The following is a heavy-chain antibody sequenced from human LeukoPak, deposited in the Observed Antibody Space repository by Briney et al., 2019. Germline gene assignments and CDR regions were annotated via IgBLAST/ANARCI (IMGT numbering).Heavy chain of an antibody. Sequence: GGSLRLSGAASGFTFRSHSLDWVRQAPGKGLEWVSSITGAGSIQYADSVQGRFTISRDNTQNSIFLQMNSLRAEDTAVYYCVRDVIHSYFDIWGQGILVTVSS. V-gene: IGHV3-21*01. D-gene: IGHD2/OR15-2a*01. CDR1: GFTFRSHS. CDR3: VRDVIHSYFDI. CDR2: ITGAGSI. J-gene: IGHJ4*02.